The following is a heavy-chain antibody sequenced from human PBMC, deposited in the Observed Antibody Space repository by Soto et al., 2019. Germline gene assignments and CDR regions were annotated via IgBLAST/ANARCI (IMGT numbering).Heavy chain of an antibody. J-gene: IGHJ4*02. Sequence: PGETLKISCKGSGYSFTSYWIGWVRQMPGKGLEWMGIIYPGDSDTRYSPSFQGQVTISADKSIITAYLQWSSLKASDTAMYYCARHLAAAGTNYFDYWGQGTLVTVLL. V-gene: IGHV5-51*01. D-gene: IGHD6-13*01. CDR2: IYPGDSDT. CDR3: ARHLAAAGTNYFDY. CDR1: GYSFTSYW.